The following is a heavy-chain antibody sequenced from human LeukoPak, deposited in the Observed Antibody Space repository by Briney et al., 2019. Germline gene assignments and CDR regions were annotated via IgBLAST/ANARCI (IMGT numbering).Heavy chain of an antibody. J-gene: IGHJ4*02. D-gene: IGHD3-9*01. V-gene: IGHV4-4*08. CDR1: GGSISSYY. Sequence: SETLSLTCTVSGGSISSYYWSWIRQPPGKGLEWIGYIYYSGSTNYNPSLKSRVTISVDTSKNQFSLKLSSVTAADTAVYYCARDRDYDILTGYYDYWGQGILVTVSS. CDR2: IYYSGST. CDR3: ARDRDYDILTGYYDY.